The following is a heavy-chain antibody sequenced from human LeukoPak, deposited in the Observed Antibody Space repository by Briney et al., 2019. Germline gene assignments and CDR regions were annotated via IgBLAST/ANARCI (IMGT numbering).Heavy chain of an antibody. CDR2: IYPGDSDT. CDR3: ARSDSSPTLVTWSDP. CDR1: GYSFTSYW. V-gene: IGHV5-51*01. D-gene: IGHD6-13*01. J-gene: IGHJ5*02. Sequence: GESLKISCKGSGYSFTSYWIGWVRQMPGKGLEWMGIIYPGDSDTRYSPSFQGQVTISADKSISTAYLQWSNLKASDTAMYSCARSDSSPTLVTWSDPWGQGTLVTVSS.